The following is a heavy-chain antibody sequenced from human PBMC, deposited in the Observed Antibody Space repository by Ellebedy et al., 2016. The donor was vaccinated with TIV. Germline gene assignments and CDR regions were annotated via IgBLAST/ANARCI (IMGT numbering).Heavy chain of an antibody. Sequence: AASVKVSCKASGYTFTSYGISWVRQAPGQGLEWMGWISAYNGNTNYAQKLQGRVTMTTDTSTSTAYMELRSLRSDDTAVYYCARDLVELRIGGLNFDYWGQGTLVTVS. D-gene: IGHD1-26*01. CDR1: GYTFTSYG. V-gene: IGHV1-18*01. CDR2: ISAYNGNT. CDR3: ARDLVELRIGGLNFDY. J-gene: IGHJ4*02.